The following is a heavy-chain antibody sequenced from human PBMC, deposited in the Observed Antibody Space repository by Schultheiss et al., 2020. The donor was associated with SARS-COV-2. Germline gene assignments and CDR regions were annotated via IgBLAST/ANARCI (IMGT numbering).Heavy chain of an antibody. CDR3: ARGPARSRLNVYYYYLDV. CDR1: GFTFGDYA. CDR2: IRSKAFGGTT. J-gene: IGHJ6*03. Sequence: GGSLRLSCTASGFTFGDYAMSWVRQAPGKGLEWVGFIRSKAFGGTTEFAASLKGGFTISRDDSRSLAYLQMNSLETEDTAVYYCARGPARSRLNVYYYYLDVWGRGTTVTVS. D-gene: IGHD3-16*01. V-gene: IGHV3-49*04.